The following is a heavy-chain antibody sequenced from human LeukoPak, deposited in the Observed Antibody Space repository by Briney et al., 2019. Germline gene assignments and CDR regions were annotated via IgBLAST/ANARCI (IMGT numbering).Heavy chain of an antibody. Sequence: PSETLSPTCTVSGGSISSSSYYWGWIRQPPGKGLEWIGNIYYSGSTHYNPSLKSRVTISVDTSKNQFSLKLSSVTAADTAVFYCARADITATTDFDYWGQGTLVTVSS. CDR2: IYYSGST. D-gene: IGHD1-7*01. V-gene: IGHV4-39*01. J-gene: IGHJ4*02. CDR1: GGSISSSSYY. CDR3: ARADITATTDFDY.